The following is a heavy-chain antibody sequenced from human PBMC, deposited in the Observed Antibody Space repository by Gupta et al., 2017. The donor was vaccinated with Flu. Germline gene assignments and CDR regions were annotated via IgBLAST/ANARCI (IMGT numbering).Heavy chain of an antibody. CDR3: AKGANWAFEI. V-gene: IGHV3-23*01. CDR2: VSGGGSNS. D-gene: IGHD1-1*01. CDR1: GFTFTNYA. J-gene: IGHJ3*02. Sequence: EVQLLESGGGLTQPGGSLRPSCAPSGFTFTNYAMRWVRQAPGKGLEWVSTVSGGGSNSYYADSVKGRFTISGDSSKKTVYLQMNSLRVEDTAVYYCAKGANWAFEIWGQGTMVTVSS.